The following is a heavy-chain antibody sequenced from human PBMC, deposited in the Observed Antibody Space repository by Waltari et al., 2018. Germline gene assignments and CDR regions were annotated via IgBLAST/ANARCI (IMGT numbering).Heavy chain of an antibody. CDR3: SRTTNDFWSGYLGAFDI. V-gene: IGHV7-4-1*02. CDR2: INPNTGNP. J-gene: IGHJ3*02. D-gene: IGHD3-3*01. CDR1: GYTFASFA. Sequence: QLQLVQSGSELKKPGASVKLSCKASGYTFASFAITWVRQAPGQGLEWMGWINPNTGNPTYAQVFTRRFVFSLDTSVSTAYLHISSLEADDTAVYYCSRTTNDFWSGYLGAFDIWGQGTLVAVSS.